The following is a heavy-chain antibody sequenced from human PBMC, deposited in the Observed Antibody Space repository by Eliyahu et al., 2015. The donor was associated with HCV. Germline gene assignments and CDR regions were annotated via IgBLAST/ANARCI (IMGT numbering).Heavy chain of an antibody. Sequence: QVQLVESGGGGVQPGGSLRLXXAXDGFXFRXYGMHWVRQXPGKGLEWLTSIWFDGSNEYYVDSVKGRFTISRDNSKNTLYLQMNSLRAEDTAVYYCARDRGSGTRYNGPLSYWGRGTLVTVSS. CDR2: IWFDGSNE. CDR1: GFXFRXYG. D-gene: IGHD3-10*01. CDR3: ARDRGSGTRYNGPLSY. J-gene: IGHJ4*02. V-gene: IGHV3-33*01.